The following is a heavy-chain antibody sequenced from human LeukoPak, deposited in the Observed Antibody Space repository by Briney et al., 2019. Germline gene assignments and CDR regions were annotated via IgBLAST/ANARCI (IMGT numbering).Heavy chain of an antibody. D-gene: IGHD3-10*01. CDR2: IYPDDSDT. Sequence: GESLKISCKGSGYSFTSYWIGWVRQMPGKGLEWMGIIYPDDSDTRYSPSFQGQVTISADKSISTAYLQWSSLKASDTAMYYCARHGETMVRGSSFDYWGQGTLVTVSS. CDR1: GYSFTSYW. CDR3: ARHGETMVRGSSFDY. J-gene: IGHJ4*02. V-gene: IGHV5-51*01.